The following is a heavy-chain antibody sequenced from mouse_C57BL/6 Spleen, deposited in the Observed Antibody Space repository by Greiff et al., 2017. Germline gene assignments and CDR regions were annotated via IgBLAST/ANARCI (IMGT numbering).Heavy chain of an antibody. CDR1: GFTFTDYY. CDR2: IRNKANGYTT. CDR3: ARYQRPRYARDY. V-gene: IGHV7-3*01. Sequence: EVQLVESGGGLVQPGGSLSLSCAASGFTFTDYYMSWVRQPPGKALEWLGFIRNKANGYTTEYSASVKGRFTISRDNSQSILYLQMNALRAEDSATYYCARYQRPRYARDYWGQGTSVTVSS. J-gene: IGHJ4*01.